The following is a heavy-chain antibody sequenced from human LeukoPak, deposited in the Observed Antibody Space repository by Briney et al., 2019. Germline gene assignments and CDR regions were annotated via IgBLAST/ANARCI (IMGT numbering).Heavy chain of an antibody. CDR1: GFTFSGSV. CDR3: FRHEGPTLQN. J-gene: IGHJ4*02. Sequence: PGGSLRLSCAASGFTFSGSVLDWVRQASGQGLEWVGRIRRKADGYATSYAASVKGRFNISRDDAKNMMYLQVNSLKTEDTAVYYCFRHEGPTLQNWGQGTLVTVSS. V-gene: IGHV3-73*01. CDR2: IRRKADGYAT. D-gene: IGHD2-15*01.